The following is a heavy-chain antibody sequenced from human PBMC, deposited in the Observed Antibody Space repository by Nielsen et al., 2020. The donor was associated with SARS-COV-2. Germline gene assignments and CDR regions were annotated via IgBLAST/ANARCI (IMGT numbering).Heavy chain of an antibody. CDR3: ARGRSDPPFTVRRSYYYYYYMDV. J-gene: IGHJ6*03. Sequence: RQAPGKGLEWIGYIYYSGSTNYNPSLKSRVTISVDTSKNQFSLKLSSVTAADTAVYYCARGRSDPPFTVRRSYYYYYYMDVWGKGTTVTVSS. D-gene: IGHD4-11*01. CDR2: IYYSGST. V-gene: IGHV4-59*12.